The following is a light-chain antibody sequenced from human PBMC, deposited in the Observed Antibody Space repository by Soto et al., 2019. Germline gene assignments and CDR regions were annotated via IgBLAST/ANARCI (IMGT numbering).Light chain of an antibody. J-gene: IGKJ5*01. V-gene: IGKV3-15*01. CDR3: QQYNNWPPIT. CDR1: QSVRSK. Sequence: EVVMTQSPDTLSVSPGVTVTLSCRASQSVRSKLACYQQKPGQTPRLFIYGASTRATGIPARFSGSGSGTEFTLTISSLQSEDFAIYYCQQYNNWPPITFGHGTRLEIK. CDR2: GAS.